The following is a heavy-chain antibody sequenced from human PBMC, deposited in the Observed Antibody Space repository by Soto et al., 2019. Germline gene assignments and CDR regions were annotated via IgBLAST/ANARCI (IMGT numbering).Heavy chain of an antibody. Sequence: GGSLRLSCAASGFTFSSYAMHWVRQAPGKGLEWVAVISYDGSNKYYAVSVKGRFTISRDNSKNTLYLQMNSLRAEDTAVYYCAREFLRSSPYYYGMDVWGQGTTVTVSS. D-gene: IGHD3-3*01. V-gene: IGHV3-30-3*01. CDR1: GFTFSSYA. CDR3: AREFLRSSPYYYGMDV. CDR2: ISYDGSNK. J-gene: IGHJ6*02.